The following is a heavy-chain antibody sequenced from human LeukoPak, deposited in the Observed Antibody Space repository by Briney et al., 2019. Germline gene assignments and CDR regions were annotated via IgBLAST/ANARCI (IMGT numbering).Heavy chain of an antibody. CDR1: GGSISSSNW. CDR2: IYHSGST. V-gene: IGHV4-4*02. J-gene: IGHJ4*02. CDR3: AREYSGYGYLDY. D-gene: IGHD5-12*01. Sequence: SETLSLTCAVSGGSISSSNWWTWVRQPPGKGLEWIGEIYHSGSTNYNPSLKSRVSISVDKSKNQFSLNLISVTAADTAVYYCAREYSGYGYLDYWGPGTLVTVAS.